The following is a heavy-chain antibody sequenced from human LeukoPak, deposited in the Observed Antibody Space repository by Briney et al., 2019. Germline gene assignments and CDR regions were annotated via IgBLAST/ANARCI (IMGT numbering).Heavy chain of an antibody. D-gene: IGHD2-8*01. CDR3: ASEYCTSSTCRFDS. CDR2: IYNSGST. CDR1: GGSISSHY. V-gene: IGHV4-59*11. J-gene: IGHJ4*02. Sequence: SETLSLTCTVSGGSISSHYWTWIRQPPGKGLEWIGYIYNSGSTNYNPSLKSRVTISLDTSRNQFSLKLTSVTAADTALYYCASEYCTSSTCRFDSWGQGTLVTVSS.